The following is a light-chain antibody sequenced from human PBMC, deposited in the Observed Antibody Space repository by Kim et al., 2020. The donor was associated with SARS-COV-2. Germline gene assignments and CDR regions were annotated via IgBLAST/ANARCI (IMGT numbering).Light chain of an antibody. V-gene: IGLV2-14*03. Sequence: GESITISGTGTRSDVGIYNSVSWYQQHPGKAPTLTIYDFSNRPAGVSERFSVSKSGNPSSLTISGLQIDDEADYYCVSYTSSITLVFGGGTQLTVL. CDR3: VSYTSSITLV. J-gene: IGLJ2*01. CDR1: RSDVGIYNS. CDR2: DFS.